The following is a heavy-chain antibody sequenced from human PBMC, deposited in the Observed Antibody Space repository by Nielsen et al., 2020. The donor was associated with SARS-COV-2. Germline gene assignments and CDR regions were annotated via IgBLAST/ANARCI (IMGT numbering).Heavy chain of an antibody. CDR2: ISRSGATK. V-gene: IGHV3-48*03. Sequence: GESLKISCAASGFTFRTYAMHWVRQAPGKGLEWISYISRSGATKFYADSVKGRFTISRDTARKSIYLQLNNLRADDTAVYYCARPSPNDYVYFDVWGQGTLVTVSS. CDR1: GFTFRTYA. CDR3: ARPSPNDYVYFDV. D-gene: IGHD4-17*01. J-gene: IGHJ4*02.